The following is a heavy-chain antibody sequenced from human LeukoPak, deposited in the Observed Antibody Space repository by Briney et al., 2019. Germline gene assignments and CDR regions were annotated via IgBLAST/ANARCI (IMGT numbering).Heavy chain of an antibody. D-gene: IGHD5-12*01. J-gene: IGHJ4*02. CDR3: ARWVVATMFDY. CDR1: GFTFSSYA. Sequence: GGSLRLSCAASGFTFSSYAMSWVRQAPGKGLEWVSVIYSDGSTYYADSVKGRFTISRDNSMNTLYLQMNSLRDEDTAVYYCARWVVATMFDYWGQGTLVTVSS. CDR2: IYSDGST. V-gene: IGHV3-66*01.